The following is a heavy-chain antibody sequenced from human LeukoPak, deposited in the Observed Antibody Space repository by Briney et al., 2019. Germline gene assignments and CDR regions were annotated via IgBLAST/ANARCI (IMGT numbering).Heavy chain of an antibody. J-gene: IGHJ4*02. Sequence: GGSLRLSCTTSGFAFSNYAMNWVRQAPGKGPEWVSGISGFNTYYADSVKGRFTIFRDNSKNVLYLQMDRLRAEDTAVYSCAKVRPGSSWLRYFDYWGQGTLVTVSS. D-gene: IGHD6-13*01. CDR3: AKVRPGSSWLRYFDY. CDR1: GFAFSNYA. V-gene: IGHV3-23*01. CDR2: ISGFNT.